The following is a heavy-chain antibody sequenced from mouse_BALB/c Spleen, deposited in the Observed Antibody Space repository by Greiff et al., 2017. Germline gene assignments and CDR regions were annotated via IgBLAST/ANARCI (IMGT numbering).Heavy chain of an antibody. CDR2: ISSGGSNT. J-gene: IGHJ4*01. Sequence: EVQVVESGGGLVKPGGSLKLSCAASGFTFSSYTMSWVRQTPEKRLEWVATISSGGSNTYYPDSVTGRFTISRDNAKNNLYLQMSSLRSEDTALYYCARDANCYAMDYWGQGTSVTVSS. D-gene: IGHD4-1*01. CDR3: ARDANCYAMDY. V-gene: IGHV5-9*03. CDR1: GFTFSSYT.